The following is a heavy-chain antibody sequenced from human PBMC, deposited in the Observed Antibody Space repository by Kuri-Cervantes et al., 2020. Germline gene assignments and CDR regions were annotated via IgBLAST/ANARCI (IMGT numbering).Heavy chain of an antibody. Sequence: SVKVSCKASGGTFSSYAISWVRQAPGQGLEWMGGIIPIFGTANYAQKFQGRVTITADESTSTAYMELSSLRSEDTAVYYCARGPPTLYGDYLNYYYYMDVWGQGTTVTVSS. V-gene: IGHV1-69*13. J-gene: IGHJ6*03. CDR1: GGTFSSYA. CDR2: IIPIFGTA. CDR3: ARGPPTLYGDYLNYYYYMDV. D-gene: IGHD4-17*01.